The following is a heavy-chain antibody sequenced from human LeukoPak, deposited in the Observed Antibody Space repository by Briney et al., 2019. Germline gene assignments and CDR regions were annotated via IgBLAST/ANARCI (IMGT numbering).Heavy chain of an antibody. J-gene: IGHJ3*01. CDR1: GGSISSSSYY. D-gene: IGHD3-16*01. CDR2: IFYSGST. V-gene: IGHV4-39*07. Sequence: KTSETLSLTCTVSGGSISSSSYYWAWIRQSPGIGLEWIGSIFYSGSTYYNPSLMSRVTVSVDLSKNQFSLKLSSVTAADTAMYFCTMGGQDYPWGSSFKDAFDFWGRGTMVTVSS. CDR3: TMGGQDYPWGSSFKDAFDF.